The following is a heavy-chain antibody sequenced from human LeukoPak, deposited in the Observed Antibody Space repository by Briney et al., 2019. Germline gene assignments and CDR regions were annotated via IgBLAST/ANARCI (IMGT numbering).Heavy chain of an antibody. CDR3: ARHEGYTAMVY. Sequence: SETLSLTCTVSGGSISSYYWSWIRQPSGKGLEWIGYIYYSGSTNYNPSLKSRVTISVDTSKNQFSLKLSSVTAADTAVYYCARHEGYTAMVYWGQGTLVTVSS. D-gene: IGHD5-18*01. CDR2: IYYSGST. V-gene: IGHV4-59*08. J-gene: IGHJ4*02. CDR1: GGSISSYY.